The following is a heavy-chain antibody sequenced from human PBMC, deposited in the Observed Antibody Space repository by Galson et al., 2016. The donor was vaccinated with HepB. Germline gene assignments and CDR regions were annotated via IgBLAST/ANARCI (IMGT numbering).Heavy chain of an antibody. CDR2: IHSDGTT. D-gene: IGHD3-10*01. J-gene: IGHJ6*02. CDR3: ARDPGITNGMDV. CDR1: GFSVSRDY. Sequence: SLRLSCAASGFSVSRDYMSWVRQAPGKGLEWVSVIHSDGTTYYSDSLMGRVTISRDNSKNTLYLQMSSLRAEDSATYYCARDPGITNGMDVWGQGTTVIVSS. V-gene: IGHV3-53*01.